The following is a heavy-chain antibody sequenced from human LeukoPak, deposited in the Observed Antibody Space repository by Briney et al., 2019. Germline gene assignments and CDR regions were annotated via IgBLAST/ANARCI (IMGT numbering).Heavy chain of an antibody. CDR2: ISPYNGNT. D-gene: IGHD6-19*01. J-gene: IGHJ4*02. V-gene: IGHV1-18*04. CDR3: ARAGPGSGWYFDY. CDR1: GYTFTDHY. Sequence: GASVKVSCQALGYTFTDHYFHWLRQAPGQGLEWMGWISPYNGNTRYAQKFQGRVAMTTDTSTTTAYMELRGLRFNDTAVYYCARAGPGSGWYFDYWGQGTLVTVSS.